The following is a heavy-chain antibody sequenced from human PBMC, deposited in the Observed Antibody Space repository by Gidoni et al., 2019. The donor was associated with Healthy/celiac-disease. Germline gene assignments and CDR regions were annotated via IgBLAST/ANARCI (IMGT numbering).Heavy chain of an antibody. J-gene: IGHJ6*02. D-gene: IGHD3-22*01. V-gene: IGHV1-3*01. CDR2: INAGNVNT. CDR3: ARSPYYYDRYYYYGMDV. CDR1: GDTLPSYA. Sequence: HGPLVHSGAPRTKHGASGTVACKASGDTLPSYAMPRVSQAPGQRLAWMGWINAGNVNTNFSPMFQGRVTITRETSASTAYMVLSSLRSEDTAVYYCARSPYYYDRYYYYGMDVWGQGTTVTVSS.